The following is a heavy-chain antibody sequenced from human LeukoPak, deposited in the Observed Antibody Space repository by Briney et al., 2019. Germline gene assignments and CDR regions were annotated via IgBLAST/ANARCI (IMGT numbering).Heavy chain of an antibody. CDR2: ISSSDTTI. CDR1: GFTFSSYE. Sequence: GGSLRLSCAASGFTFSSYEMNWVRQAPGKGLEWGSYISSSDTTIYYVDSVKGRFTISRDNAKNSLYLQMNSLRAEDTAVYYCARGRSGYDSYYWYFDLWGRGTLVTVSS. J-gene: IGHJ2*01. V-gene: IGHV3-48*03. CDR3: ARGRSGYDSYYWYFDL. D-gene: IGHD5-12*01.